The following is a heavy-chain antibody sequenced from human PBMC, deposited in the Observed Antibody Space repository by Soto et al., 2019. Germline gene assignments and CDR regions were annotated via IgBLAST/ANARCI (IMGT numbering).Heavy chain of an antibody. J-gene: IGHJ3*02. CDR1: GYTFTSYG. Sequence: QVQLVQSGAEVKKPGASVKVSCKASGYTFTSYGISWVRQAPGQGLEWMGWISAYNGNTNYAQKLQGRVTMTTDTSTNTAYMELRSLRSDDTAVYYCARVSQDYYGSGSYPHDAFDIWGQGTMVTVSS. D-gene: IGHD3-10*01. CDR3: ARVSQDYYGSGSYPHDAFDI. V-gene: IGHV1-18*01. CDR2: ISAYNGNT.